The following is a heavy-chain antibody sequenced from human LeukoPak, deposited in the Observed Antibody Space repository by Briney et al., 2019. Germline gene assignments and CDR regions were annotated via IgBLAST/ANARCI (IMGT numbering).Heavy chain of an antibody. Sequence: NSGGSLRLSCAASGFTFSDYYMSWIRQAPGKGLEWVSYISSSSYTNYADSEKGRFTISRDNAKNSLYLQMNSLRAEDTAVYYCAAESIYYDSSGYYSRWGQGTLVTVSS. CDR2: ISSSSYT. J-gene: IGHJ4*02. V-gene: IGHV3-11*05. D-gene: IGHD3-22*01. CDR1: GFTFSDYY. CDR3: AAESIYYDSSGYYSR.